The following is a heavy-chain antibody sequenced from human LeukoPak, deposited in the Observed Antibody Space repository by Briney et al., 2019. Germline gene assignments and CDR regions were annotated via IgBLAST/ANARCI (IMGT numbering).Heavy chain of an antibody. Sequence: GGSLRLSCAASGFTFSSYAMSWVRQAPGKGLEWVSAISGSGGSTYSADSVKGRFTISRDNSKNTLYLQMNSLRAEDTAVYYCAKQYYDSWSGYQNWGQGTLVTVSS. V-gene: IGHV3-23*01. D-gene: IGHD3-3*01. CDR1: GFTFSSYA. CDR2: ISGSGGST. J-gene: IGHJ4*02. CDR3: AKQYYDSWSGYQN.